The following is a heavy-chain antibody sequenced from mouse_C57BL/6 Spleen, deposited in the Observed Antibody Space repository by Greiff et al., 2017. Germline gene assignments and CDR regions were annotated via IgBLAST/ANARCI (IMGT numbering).Heavy chain of an antibody. CDR2: INPGSGGT. CDR3: ARSHYYGSSFDY. CDR1: GYAFTNYL. D-gene: IGHD1-1*01. V-gene: IGHV1-54*01. J-gene: IGHJ2*01. Sequence: QVQLQQSGAELVRPGTSVKVSCKASGYAFTNYLIEWVKQRPGQGLEWIGVINPGSGGTNYNEKFKGKATLTADKSSSTAYMQLSSLTSEDSAVXFCARSHYYGSSFDYWGQGTTLTVSS.